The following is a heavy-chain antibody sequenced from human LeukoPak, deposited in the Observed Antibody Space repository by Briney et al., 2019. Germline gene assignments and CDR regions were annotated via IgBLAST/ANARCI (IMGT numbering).Heavy chain of an antibody. Sequence: GASVKVSCKHTFTGHNIHWVRQAPGQGLEFVGWINPTSGGIGYAQKFQGRVTMTRDASINTVYMELSSLTSDDAALYYCVVSVRAAAIPAFDCWGQGTPVTVSP. CDR1: TFTGHN. CDR3: VVSVRAAAIPAFDC. D-gene: IGHD3-10*01. CDR2: INPTSGGI. V-gene: IGHV1-2*02. J-gene: IGHJ4*02.